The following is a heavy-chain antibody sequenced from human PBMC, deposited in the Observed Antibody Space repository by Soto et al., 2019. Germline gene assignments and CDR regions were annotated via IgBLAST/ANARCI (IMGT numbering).Heavy chain of an antibody. Sequence: GGSLRLSCAASGFTFRIYSMHWVRQSPGKGLEWVAVIWYDGSNEHYADSVKGRFTISKDNSKNTLYLQMNSLRAEDTAMYYCARDDIPGVAVSTYGMDVWGQGTTVTVSS. CDR3: ARDDIPGVAVSTYGMDV. J-gene: IGHJ6*02. D-gene: IGHD6-19*01. V-gene: IGHV3-33*01. CDR1: GFTFRIYS. CDR2: IWYDGSNE.